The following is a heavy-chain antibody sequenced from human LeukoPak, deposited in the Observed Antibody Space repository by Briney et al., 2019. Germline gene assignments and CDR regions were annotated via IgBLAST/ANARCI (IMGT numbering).Heavy chain of an antibody. D-gene: IGHD3-10*01. Sequence: PGGSLRLSCAASGFTFSSYSMNWVRQAPGKGLEWVSSISSSSTYIYYADSVKGRFTISRDNAKNSLYLQMNSLRAEDTAVYYCARMWGEENDAFDIWGQGTMVTVSS. CDR2: ISSSSTYI. CDR3: ARMWGEENDAFDI. CDR1: GFTFSSYS. J-gene: IGHJ3*02. V-gene: IGHV3-21*04.